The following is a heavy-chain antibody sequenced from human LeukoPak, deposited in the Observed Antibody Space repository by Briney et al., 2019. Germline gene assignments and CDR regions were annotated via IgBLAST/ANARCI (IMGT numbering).Heavy chain of an antibody. Sequence: ASVKVSCKASGCTFSSYDMNWVRQAPGQGLEWMGGINPIFGSTNYAQKFQGRVTMTGDESKSTAYMELSRLRSDDTAVFYCARRDCSSTSCYTGIEGYYYYYYYMDVWGKGTTVTVSS. CDR2: INPIFGST. CDR3: ARRDCSSTSCYTGIEGYYYYYYYMDV. J-gene: IGHJ6*03. CDR1: GCTFSSYD. D-gene: IGHD2-2*02. V-gene: IGHV1-69*13.